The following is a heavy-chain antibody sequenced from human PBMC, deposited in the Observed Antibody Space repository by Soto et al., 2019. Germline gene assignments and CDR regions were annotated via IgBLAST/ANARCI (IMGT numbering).Heavy chain of an antibody. CDR2: ISGSAVST. CDR3: AKPLSGQWLASGGMDV. V-gene: IGHV3-23*01. CDR1: GFTFSSYA. D-gene: IGHD6-19*01. Sequence: EVHLLESGGGLVQPGGSLRLSCAASGFTFSSYAMSWVRQAPGKGLEWVSVISGSAVSTYYADSVKGRFTISRDNSKNTLYLQMNSLRAEDTAVYYCAKPLSGQWLASGGMDVWGQGTTVTVSS. J-gene: IGHJ6*02.